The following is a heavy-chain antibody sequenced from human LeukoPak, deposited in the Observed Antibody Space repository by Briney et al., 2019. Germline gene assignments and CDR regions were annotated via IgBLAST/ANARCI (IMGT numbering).Heavy chain of an antibody. CDR1: GYTFTSYA. D-gene: IGHD3-22*01. V-gene: IGHV1-3*01. Sequence: GASVKVSCKASGYTFTSYAMHWVRQAPGQRLEWMGWINAGNGNTKYSQKFQDRVTITRDTSASTAYMELSSLRSEDTAVYYCARDSHYYESSGYNQGDFDYWGQGTPVTVSS. J-gene: IGHJ4*02. CDR3: ARDSHYYESSGYNQGDFDY. CDR2: INAGNGNT.